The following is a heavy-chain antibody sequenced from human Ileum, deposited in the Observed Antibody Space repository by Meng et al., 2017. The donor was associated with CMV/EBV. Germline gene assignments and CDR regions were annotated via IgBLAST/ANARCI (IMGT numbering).Heavy chain of an antibody. Sequence: GESLKISCAASGFTFNNAWMSWVRQAPGKGLEWVGRIKSKGDGGTTDYAAPVKGRFTISRDDSKNTLYLQMNSLKTEDTAVYYCTTNSGTSYYYYYGMDVWGQGTTVTVSS. CDR1: GFTFNNAW. D-gene: IGHD1-26*01. V-gene: IGHV3-15*01. J-gene: IGHJ6*02. CDR2: IKSKGDGGTT. CDR3: TTNSGTSYYYYYGMDV.